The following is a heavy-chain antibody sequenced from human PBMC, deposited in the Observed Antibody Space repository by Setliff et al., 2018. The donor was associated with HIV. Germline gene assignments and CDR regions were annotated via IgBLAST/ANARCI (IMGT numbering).Heavy chain of an antibody. D-gene: IGHD5-18*01. CDR2: INHRGST. J-gene: IGHJ4*02. V-gene: IGHV4-34*01. CDR1: GGSFSGYY. CDR3: ARVPRQLLKGAAAYFDY. Sequence: PSETLSLTCAVYGGSFSGYYWSWIRQPPGKGLEWIGEINHRGSTDYMPSLKGRVTISVDTSKNQFSLRLSSVTAADTAVYYCARVPRQLLKGAAAYFDYWGQGILVTVPQ.